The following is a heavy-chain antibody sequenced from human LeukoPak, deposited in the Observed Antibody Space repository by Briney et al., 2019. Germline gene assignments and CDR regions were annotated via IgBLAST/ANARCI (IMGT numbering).Heavy chain of an antibody. Sequence: SETLSLTCTVSGYSISSGYYWGWIRQPPGKGLEWIGSIYHSGSTYYNPSLKSRVTISVDTSKNQFSLKLSSVTAADTAVYYCARDSVGLNWLDPWGQGTLVTVSS. CDR1: GYSISSGYY. CDR3: ARDSVGLNWLDP. J-gene: IGHJ5*02. V-gene: IGHV4-38-2*02. CDR2: IYHSGST. D-gene: IGHD3-16*01.